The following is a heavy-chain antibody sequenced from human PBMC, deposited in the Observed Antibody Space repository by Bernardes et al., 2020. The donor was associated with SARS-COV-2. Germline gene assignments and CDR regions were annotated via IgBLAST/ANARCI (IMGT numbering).Heavy chain of an antibody. J-gene: IGHJ3*02. CDR3: AHFTSGFWSGAFDI. V-gene: IGHV2-5*02. CDR1: WFSLSTSGVG. Sequence: SGPTLVKPTQTLTLTCTFSWFSLSTSGVGVGWIRLSPGKALEWLALIYWDDDKRYSPSLKCRLTITKDTSKNQVVLTMTNMNPVDTATYYCAHFTSGFWSGAFDIWGQGTMVTVSS. D-gene: IGHD2-8*02. CDR2: IYWDDDK.